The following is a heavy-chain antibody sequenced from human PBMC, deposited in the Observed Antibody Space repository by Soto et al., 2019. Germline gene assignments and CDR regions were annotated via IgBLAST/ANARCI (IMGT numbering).Heavy chain of an antibody. J-gene: IGHJ5*01. CDR3: AKKPNGFDS. CDR1: GLTFSRHV. CDR2: ISESSSNT. Sequence: EVQLLESGGGLVQPGGSLRLSCAASGLTFSRHVMAWVRQAPGKGLEWLSSISESSSNTYYADSVKGRFTISKDNSKNRLYLQMNSLRDEDTAVYYCAKKPNGFDSWGQGTLVTVSS. V-gene: IGHV3-23*01.